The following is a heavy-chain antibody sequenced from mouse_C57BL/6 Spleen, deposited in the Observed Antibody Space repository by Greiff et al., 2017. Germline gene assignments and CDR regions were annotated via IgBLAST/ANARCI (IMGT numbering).Heavy chain of an antibody. V-gene: IGHV5-17*01. J-gene: IGHJ2*01. CDR3: ARTVLLLGYFDY. CDR2: ISSGSSTI. CDR1: GFTFSDYG. Sequence: EVQLVASGGGLVKPGGSLKLSCAASGFTFSDYGMHWVRQAPEKGLEWVAYISSGSSTIYYADTVKGRFTISGDNAKNTLFLQMTSLRSEDTAMYYCARTVLLLGYFDYWGQGTTLTVSS. D-gene: IGHD1-1*01.